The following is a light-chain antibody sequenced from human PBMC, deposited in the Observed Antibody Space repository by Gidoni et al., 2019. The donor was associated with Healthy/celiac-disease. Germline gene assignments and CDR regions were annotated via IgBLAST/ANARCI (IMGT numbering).Light chain of an antibody. Sequence: SQSVSSSYLAWYQQKPGQAPRLLIYGASSRATGIPDRFSGSGSGTDFTLTISRLEPEDFAVYYCQQYGSSSWTFGQGTKVEIK. J-gene: IGKJ1*01. CDR1: QSVSSSY. V-gene: IGKV3-20*01. CDR3: QQYGSSSWT. CDR2: GAS.